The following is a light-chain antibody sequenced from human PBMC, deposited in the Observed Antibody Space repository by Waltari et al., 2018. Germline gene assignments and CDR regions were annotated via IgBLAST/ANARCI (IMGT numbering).Light chain of an antibody. V-gene: IGKV4-1*01. CDR2: WAS. J-gene: IGKJ1*01. CDR1: HTVLYSANNKNY. CDR3: QQHYTTPWT. Sequence: DIVMTQSPDSLAVSLGERVTINSQSSHTVLYSANNKNYLTWYQHKPGHPPKLLISWASTRESGVPDRVTGSGSGTDFTLTISSLQAEDVAVYYCQQHYTTPWTFGQGTKVEIK.